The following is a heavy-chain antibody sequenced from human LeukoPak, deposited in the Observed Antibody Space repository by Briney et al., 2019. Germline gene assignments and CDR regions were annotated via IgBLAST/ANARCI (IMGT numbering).Heavy chain of an antibody. J-gene: IGHJ3*02. CDR1: GFTFSDYC. D-gene: IGHD6-25*01. CDR3: ARRSAAKDAFDI. CDR2: ISSSGSTI. V-gene: IGHV3-11*04. Sequence: GGSLRLSCAASGFTFSDYCMSWIRQAPGKGLEWVSYISSSGSTIYYADSVKGRFTISRDNAKNSLYLQMNSLRAEDTAVYYCARRSAAKDAFDIWGQGTMVTVSS.